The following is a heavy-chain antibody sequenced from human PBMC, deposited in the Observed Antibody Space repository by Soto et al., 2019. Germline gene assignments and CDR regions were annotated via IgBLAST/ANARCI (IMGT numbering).Heavy chain of an antibody. D-gene: IGHD1-26*01. V-gene: IGHV3-21*01. CDR1: GFIFSTYS. CDR2: ISGSSSYI. J-gene: IGHJ4*02. Sequence: EVQLVESGGGLVNPGGSLRLSCAASGFIFSTYSMNWVRQAPGKGLEWVSSISGSSSYIYYTDSLKGRFTISRDNAKNLLYLQMSSLRAEDMAVYYCARDKVGMGDFFDYWGQGTLVTVSS. CDR3: ARDKVGMGDFFDY.